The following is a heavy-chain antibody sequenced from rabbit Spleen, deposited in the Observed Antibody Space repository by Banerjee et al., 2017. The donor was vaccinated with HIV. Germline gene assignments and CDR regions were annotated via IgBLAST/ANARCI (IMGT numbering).Heavy chain of an antibody. Sequence: QEQLVESGGGLVKPEGSLTLTCKASGFSFNSGYDMCWVRQAPGKGLEWIVCIDTGSSGFTYFASWVNGRFTISRTTSTVDLKMTSLTGADTATYFCVRDLGYDDDSEKGYFNLWGQGTLVTVS. J-gene: IGHJ4*01. D-gene: IGHD2-1*01. CDR1: GFSFNSGYD. V-gene: IGHV1S45*01. CDR2: IDTGSSGFT. CDR3: VRDLGYDDDSEKGYFNL.